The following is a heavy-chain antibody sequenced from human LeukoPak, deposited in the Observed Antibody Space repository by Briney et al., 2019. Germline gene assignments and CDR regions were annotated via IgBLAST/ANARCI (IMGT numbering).Heavy chain of an antibody. CDR2: IYHSGST. CDR3: ANGDSGSYYSHDY. CDR1: GGSISSGGYS. V-gene: IGHV4-30-2*05. Sequence: PSQTLSLTCAVSGGSISSGGYSWSWIRQPPGKGLEWIGYIYHSGSTYYNPSLKSRVTISVDTSKNQFSLKLSSVTAADTAVYYCANGDSGSYYSHDYWGQGTLVTVSS. J-gene: IGHJ4*02. D-gene: IGHD1-26*01.